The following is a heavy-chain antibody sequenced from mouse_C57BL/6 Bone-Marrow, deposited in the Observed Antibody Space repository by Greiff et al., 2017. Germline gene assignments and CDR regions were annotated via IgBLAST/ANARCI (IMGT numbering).Heavy chain of an antibody. Sequence: VQLQQPGAELVKPGASVKMSCKASGYTFTSYWITWVKQRPGQGLEWIGDIYPGSGSTNYNEKFKSKATLTVDTSSSTAYVQLSSLTSEDSAVYYCARRWLLRLLCAMDYWGQGTSVTVSS. D-gene: IGHD2-3*01. V-gene: IGHV1-55*01. CDR2: IYPGSGST. J-gene: IGHJ4*01. CDR3: ARRWLLRLLCAMDY. CDR1: GYTFTSYW.